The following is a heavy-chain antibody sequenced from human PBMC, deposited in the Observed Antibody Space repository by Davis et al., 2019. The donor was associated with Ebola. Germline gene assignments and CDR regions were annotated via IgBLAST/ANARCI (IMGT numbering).Heavy chain of an antibody. Sequence: HTGGSLRLSCAASGFTFSSYWMHWVRQAPGKGLVWVSCINRDGSTTTYADSVKDRFTISRDNSRNTLYLQMNSLGTEDTALYYCARDQAVAGSEYFQHWGQGTLVTVSS. J-gene: IGHJ1*01. CDR1: GFTFSSYW. CDR2: INRDGSTT. CDR3: ARDQAVAGSEYFQH. D-gene: IGHD6-19*01. V-gene: IGHV3-74*03.